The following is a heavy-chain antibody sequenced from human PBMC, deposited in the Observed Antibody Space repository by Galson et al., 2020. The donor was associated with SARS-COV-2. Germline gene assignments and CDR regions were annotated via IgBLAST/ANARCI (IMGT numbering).Heavy chain of an antibody. V-gene: IGHV4-59*08. CDR3: VRHGYCSSGSCSANDAFHI. D-gene: IGHD2-2*03. J-gene: IGHJ3*02. CDR2: MYYIGNS. CDR1: GASLSSDF. Sequence: SETLSLTCSVSGASLSSDFWSWIRQPPGKGLEWIGFMYYIGNSNNNPSLKSRVTISVDMSKRHLSLELRSVTAADTAVYYCVRHGYCSSGSCSANDAFHIWGQGTMVTVSS.